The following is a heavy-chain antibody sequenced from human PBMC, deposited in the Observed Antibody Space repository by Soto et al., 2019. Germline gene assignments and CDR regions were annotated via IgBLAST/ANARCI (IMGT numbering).Heavy chain of an antibody. CDR1: GFTFISYA. D-gene: IGHD3-16*02. J-gene: IGHJ3*02. CDR2: ISSNGGST. V-gene: IGHV3-64D*06. CDR3: VKGSLYDYVWGSYRYTEAFDI. Sequence: GGSLRLSCSASGFTFISYAIHWCRHSPFKGLEYVSAISSNGGSTYYADSVKGRFTISRDNSKNTLYLQMSSLRAEDTAVYYCVKGSLYDYVWGSYRYTEAFDIWGQGTMVTVSS.